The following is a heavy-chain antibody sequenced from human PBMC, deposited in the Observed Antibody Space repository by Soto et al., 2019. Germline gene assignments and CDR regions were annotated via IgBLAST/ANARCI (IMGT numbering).Heavy chain of an antibody. V-gene: IGHV4-59*01. CDR2: VYYGGST. CDR1: GDSIRNYY. J-gene: IGHJ4*02. D-gene: IGHD3-3*01. CDR3: AGEGALATFGVV. Sequence: SETLSLTCTVSGDSIRNYYWTWIRQPPGRGLEWIGHVYYGGSTNYNPSLQSRVTISLDTSKNQFSLRLTSMTAADAAVYYCAGEGALATFGVVWGQGTRVTVS.